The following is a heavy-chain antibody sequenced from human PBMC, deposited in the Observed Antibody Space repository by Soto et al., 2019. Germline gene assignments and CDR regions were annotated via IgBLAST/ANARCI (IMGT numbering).Heavy chain of an antibody. V-gene: IGHV3-30-3*01. D-gene: IGHD5-12*01. Sequence: GGSLRLSCAASGFTFSSYAMHWVRQAPGKGLEWVAVISYDGSNKYYADPVKGRFTISRDNSKNTLYLQMNSLRAEDTAVYYCARGGGYSGYDYFDYWGQGTLVTVSS. CDR1: GFTFSSYA. J-gene: IGHJ4*02. CDR2: ISYDGSNK. CDR3: ARGGGYSGYDYFDY.